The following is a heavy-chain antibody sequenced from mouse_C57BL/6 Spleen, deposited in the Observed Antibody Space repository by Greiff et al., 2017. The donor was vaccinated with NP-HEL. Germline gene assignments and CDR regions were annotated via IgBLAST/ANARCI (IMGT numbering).Heavy chain of an antibody. CDR1: GYTFTTYP. CDR3: ALWLRRWDYAMDY. V-gene: IGHV1-47*01. J-gene: IGHJ4*01. CDR2: FHPYNDDT. D-gene: IGHD2-2*01. Sequence: VQLQQSGAELVKPGASVKMSCKASGYTFTTYPIEWMKQNHGKSLEWIGNFHPYNDDTKYNEKFKGKATLTVEKSSSTVYLELSRLTSDDSAVYYCALWLRRWDYAMDYWGQGTSVTVSS.